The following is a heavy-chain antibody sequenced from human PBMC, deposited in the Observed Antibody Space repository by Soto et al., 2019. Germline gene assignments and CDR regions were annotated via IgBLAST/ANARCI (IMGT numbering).Heavy chain of an antibody. J-gene: IGHJ6*02. CDR3: TRARAGVPAAMDYYYYYGMDV. Sequence: SVKVSCKASGGTFSSYPISWVRQAPGQGLEWMGRIIPILGIANYAQKFQGRVTITADKSTSTAYLQMNSLKTEDTAVYYCTRARAGVPAAMDYYYYYGMDVWGQGTTVTVSS. CDR1: GGTFSSYP. D-gene: IGHD2-2*01. V-gene: IGHV1-69*04. CDR2: IIPILGIA.